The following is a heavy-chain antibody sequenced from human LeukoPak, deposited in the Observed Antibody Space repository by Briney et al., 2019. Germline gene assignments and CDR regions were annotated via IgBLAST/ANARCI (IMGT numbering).Heavy chain of an antibody. CDR3: AFMLFGHGSDAFDI. Sequence: GGSLRLSCAASGFTVSSNYMSWVRQAPGKGLEWVSVIYSGGSTYYADSVKGRFTTSRDNSKNTLYLQMNSLRAEDTAVYYCAFMLFGHGSDAFDIWGQGTMVTVSS. J-gene: IGHJ3*02. CDR1: GFTVSSNY. CDR2: IYSGGST. V-gene: IGHV3-66*02. D-gene: IGHD3/OR15-3a*01.